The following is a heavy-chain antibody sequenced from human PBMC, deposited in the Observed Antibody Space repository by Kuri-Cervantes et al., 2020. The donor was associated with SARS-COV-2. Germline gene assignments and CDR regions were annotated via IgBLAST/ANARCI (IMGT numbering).Heavy chain of an antibody. D-gene: IGHD2-2*01. CDR3: AKDPRGPKVVPAAAFDY. CDR2: IKQDGSEK. J-gene: IGHJ4*02. V-gene: IGHV3-7*03. Sequence: GGSLRLSCAASGFTFSSYWMSWVRQAPGKGLEWVANIKQDGSEKYYVDSVKGRFTISRDNAKNSLYLQMNSLRAEDTAVYYCAKDPRGPKVVPAAAFDYWGQGTLVTVSS. CDR1: GFTFSSYW.